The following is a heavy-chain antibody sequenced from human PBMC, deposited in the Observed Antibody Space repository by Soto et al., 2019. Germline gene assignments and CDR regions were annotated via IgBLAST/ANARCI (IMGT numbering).Heavy chain of an antibody. V-gene: IGHV1-3*05. CDR3: ARGNLWSGSPYYFDY. CDR1: GYTFIRSA. D-gene: IGHD3-3*01. J-gene: IGHJ4*01. CDR2: INVANGNT. Sequence: QVQLVQSGAEKTKPGASVKVSCKASGYTFIRSAMHWVRQAPGQRLEWMGWINVANGNTKYSQKFQGRVTITRDTSETKACRELSSLTSEDSAVYYWARGNLWSGSPYYFDYWGHGTLVTVSS.